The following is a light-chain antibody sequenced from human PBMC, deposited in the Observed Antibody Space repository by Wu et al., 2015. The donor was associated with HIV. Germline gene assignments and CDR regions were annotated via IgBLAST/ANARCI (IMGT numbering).Light chain of an antibody. CDR1: QSVSSK. Sequence: EIVMTQSPATLSVSPGERATLSCRASQSVSSKFAWYQQKPGQAPRLLIYDASTRATGIPARFSGSGSGTEFTLTINNVQSEDLAVYFCQQYYDWPPVTFGGGTKVE. CDR3: QQYYDWPPVT. V-gene: IGKV3-15*01. J-gene: IGKJ4*01. CDR2: DAS.